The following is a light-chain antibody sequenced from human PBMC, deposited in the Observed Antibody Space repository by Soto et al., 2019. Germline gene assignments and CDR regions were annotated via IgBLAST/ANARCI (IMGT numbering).Light chain of an antibody. CDR1: QSISTDY. J-gene: IGKJ1*01. CDR2: TTS. V-gene: IGKV3-20*01. CDR3: QQCGTSPGT. Sequence: EIVLTQSPGTLSLSPGERATLSCRASQSISTDYLAWYQQKPGQAPRLLIYTTSTRATGISDRFSGSGSGTDFTLTISRLEPEDFAVYYCQQCGTSPGTFGQGTKVEIK.